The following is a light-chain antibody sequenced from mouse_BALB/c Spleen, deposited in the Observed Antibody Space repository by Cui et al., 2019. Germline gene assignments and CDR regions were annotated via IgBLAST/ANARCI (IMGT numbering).Light chain of an antibody. Sequence: QIVLTQSPAIMSASPGEKVSMTCSASSSVRYMYWYQQKPGSSPRLLIYDTSNLASGVPGRFSGSGSGTSYSLTISRMEAEDAATYYCQQWSSYPRTFGGGTKLEIK. V-gene: IGKV4-55*01. CDR1: SSVRY. CDR2: DTS. CDR3: QQWSSYPRT. J-gene: IGKJ1*01.